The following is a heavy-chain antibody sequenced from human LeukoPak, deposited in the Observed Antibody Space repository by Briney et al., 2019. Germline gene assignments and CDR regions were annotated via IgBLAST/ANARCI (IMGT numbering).Heavy chain of an antibody. V-gene: IGHV3-48*02. D-gene: IGHD3-3*02. Sequence: GGSLRLSCAASGFTFSRYGMNWVRQAPGKGLEWVSYISGTSSAIYNADSVKGRFTISRDNAKNSLYLQMNSLRDEDTAVYYCARDYIYASDIWGQGTMVTVSS. CDR1: GFTFSRYG. CDR2: ISGTSSAI. J-gene: IGHJ3*02. CDR3: ARDYIYASDI.